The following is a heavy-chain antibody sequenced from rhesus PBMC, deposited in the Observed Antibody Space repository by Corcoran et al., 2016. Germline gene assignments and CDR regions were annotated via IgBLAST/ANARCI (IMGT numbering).Heavy chain of an antibody. J-gene: IGHJ4*01. CDR3: ARVDTAGTGWDY. V-gene: IGHV4S7*01. CDR1: GGSISGYYL. Sequence: QVQLQESGPGVVKPSETLSLTCAVSGGSISGYYLWSWIRQPPGKGLEWIGYIYGGSGSNSYNPSLKSRVIISIDTSKNQFSLKLSSVTAADTAVYYCARVDTAGTGWDYWGQGVLVTVSS. CDR2: IYGGSGSN. D-gene: IGHD5-24*01.